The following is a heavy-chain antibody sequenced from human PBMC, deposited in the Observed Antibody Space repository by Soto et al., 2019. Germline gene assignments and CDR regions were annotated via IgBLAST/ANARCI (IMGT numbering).Heavy chain of an antibody. CDR1: GFTFSSYE. CDR3: AREENYYESSGYAGRYFDY. CDR2: ISSSGSTT. D-gene: IGHD3-22*01. V-gene: IGHV3-48*03. J-gene: IGHJ4*02. Sequence: EVQLVESGGGSVEPGGSLRLSCEVSGFTFSSYEMSWVRQAPGKGLECIAYISSSGSTTDHADSVKGRFTVSRDNAKNSLYQEMSSLRVGDSGIYYCAREENYYESSGYAGRYFDYWGQGALVTVSS.